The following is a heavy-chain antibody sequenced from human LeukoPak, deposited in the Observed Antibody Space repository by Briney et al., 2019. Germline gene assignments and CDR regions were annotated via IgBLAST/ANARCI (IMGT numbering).Heavy chain of an antibody. CDR2: INPNSGGT. J-gene: IGHJ6*02. CDR1: GYTFTGYY. D-gene: IGHD3-10*01. CDR3: ATYEYGSGSYYRGLVHYYGMDV. V-gene: IGHV1-2*02. Sequence: GASVKVSCKASGYTFTGYYMHWVRQAPGQGLEWMGWINPNSGGTNYAQKFQGRVTMTRDTSISTAYMELSRLRSDDTAVYYCATYEYGSGSYYRGLVHYYGMDVWGQGTTVTVSS.